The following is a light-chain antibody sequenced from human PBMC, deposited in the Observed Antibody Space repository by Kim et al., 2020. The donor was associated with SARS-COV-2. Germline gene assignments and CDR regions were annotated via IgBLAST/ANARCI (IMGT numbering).Light chain of an antibody. J-gene: IGKJ1*01. CDR1: QDISNY. Sequence: IQMTQSPSSLSASVGDEVTITCRASQDISNYLAWYQQKPGKAPKLLMYGTSTLQSGVPSRFRGSRSGTDFTLIITRLQPEDVATYYCQKYDSAPWTFGQGTKVDIK. V-gene: IGKV1-27*01. CDR3: QKYDSAPWT. CDR2: GTS.